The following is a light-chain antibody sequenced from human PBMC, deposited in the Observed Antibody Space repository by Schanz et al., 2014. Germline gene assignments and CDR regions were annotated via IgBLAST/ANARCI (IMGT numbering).Light chain of an antibody. CDR2: AAS. V-gene: IGKV1-9*01. CDR3: HQYNSYSWT. CDR1: QAISSY. J-gene: IGKJ1*01. Sequence: IQLTQSPSSLSASVGDRVTITCRASQAISSYLVWYQQKPGKAPKLLIYAASSLQSGVPSRFSGSGSGTEFTLTISSLQPDDFATYYCHQYNSYSWTFGQGTKVEIK.